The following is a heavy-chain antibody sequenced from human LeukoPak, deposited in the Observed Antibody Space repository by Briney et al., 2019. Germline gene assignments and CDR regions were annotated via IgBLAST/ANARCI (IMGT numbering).Heavy chain of an antibody. Sequence: GGSLRLSCAASGFTFSSYSMNWVRQAPGKGLEWVSSISSSSYIYYADSVKGRFTISRDNAKNSLYLQMNSLRAEDTAVYYCARDLDPYYDFWSGYYPLDYWGQGTLVTVSS. CDR2: ISSSSYI. CDR1: GFTFSSYS. CDR3: ARDLDPYYDFWSGYYPLDY. D-gene: IGHD3-3*01. V-gene: IGHV3-21*01. J-gene: IGHJ4*02.